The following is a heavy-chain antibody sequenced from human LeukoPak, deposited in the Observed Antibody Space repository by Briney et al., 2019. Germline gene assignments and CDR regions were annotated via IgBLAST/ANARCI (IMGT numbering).Heavy chain of an antibody. CDR1: GFTFSNAW. D-gene: IGHD3-22*01. CDR2: ISSSSSYI. Sequence: GGSLRPSCAASGFTFSNAWMSWVRQAPGKGLEWVSSISSSSSYIYYADSVKGRFTISRDNAKNSLYLQMNSLRAEDTAVYYCARDLKRRVYYDSSGSDDAFDIWGQGTMVTVSS. V-gene: IGHV3-21*01. CDR3: ARDLKRRVYYDSSGSDDAFDI. J-gene: IGHJ3*02.